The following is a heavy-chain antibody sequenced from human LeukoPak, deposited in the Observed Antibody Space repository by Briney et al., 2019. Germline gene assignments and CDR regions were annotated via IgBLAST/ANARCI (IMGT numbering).Heavy chain of an antibody. V-gene: IGHV3-74*01. CDR1: GFTFSNYW. D-gene: IGHD2-15*01. CDR2: INPDGSSS. CDR3: VREPYCSGGSCYTSGFDC. Sequence: GGSLRLSCAASGFTFSNYWMHWVRQAPGKGLEWVSRINPDGSSSNYADAVKGRFTISRDNAKNTLYLQMNSLSADDTAVYYCVREPYCSGGSCYTSGFDCWGQGTLVTVSS. J-gene: IGHJ4*02.